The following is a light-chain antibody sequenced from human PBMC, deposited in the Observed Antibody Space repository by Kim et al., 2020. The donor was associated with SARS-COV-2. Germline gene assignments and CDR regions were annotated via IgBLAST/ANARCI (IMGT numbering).Light chain of an antibody. J-gene: IGLJ2*01. Sequence: GQTITIACAGRSNDVGGYDYVSWYQQHPGKAPKLIIHHDTNRPSGVSHRFSGAKSGDTAALTISGLQPEDEADYYGFSYASRNAWVLGGGTKVTVL. V-gene: IGLV2-14*03. CDR3: FSYASRNAWV. CDR1: SNDVGGYDY. CDR2: HDT.